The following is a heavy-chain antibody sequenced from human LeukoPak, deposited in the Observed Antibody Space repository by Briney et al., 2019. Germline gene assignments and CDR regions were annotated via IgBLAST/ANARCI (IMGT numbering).Heavy chain of an antibody. V-gene: IGHV4-61*01. D-gene: IGHD5-18*01. CDR2: IYYSGST. CDR1: GYSISSGYY. CDR3: ARSPTGYSYGLRWGAGVYMDV. Sequence: NSSETLSLTCTVSGYSISSGYYWSWIRQPPGKGLEWIGYIYYSGSTNYNPSLKSRVTISVDTSKNQFSLRLSSVTAADTAVYYCARSPTGYSYGLRWGAGVYMDVWGKGTTVTVSS. J-gene: IGHJ6*03.